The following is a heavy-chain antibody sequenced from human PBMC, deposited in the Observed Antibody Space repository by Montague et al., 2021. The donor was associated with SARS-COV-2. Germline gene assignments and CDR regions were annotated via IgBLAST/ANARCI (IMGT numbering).Heavy chain of an antibody. V-gene: IGHV2-70*11. J-gene: IGHJ6*02. CDR2: IDWDDDK. CDR1: GFSLGTSGMC. Sequence: PALVKPTQTLTLTCTFSGFSLGTSGMCVSWIRQPPGKALEWLARIDWDDDKYYSTSLKTRLTISKDTSKNQVVLTMTNMDPVDTATYYCARIVGVLLWFGGSNYGMDVWGQGTTVTVPS. D-gene: IGHD3-10*01. CDR3: ARIVGVLLWFGGSNYGMDV.